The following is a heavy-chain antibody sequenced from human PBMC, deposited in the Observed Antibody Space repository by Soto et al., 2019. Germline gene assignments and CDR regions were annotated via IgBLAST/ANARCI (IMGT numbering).Heavy chain of an antibody. V-gene: IGHV1-8*01. CDR2: MNPNSGNT. D-gene: IGHD1-1*01. Sequence: QVQLVQSGAEVRKPGASVKVSCKASGYTFTSYDINWVRQATGQGLEWMGWMNPNSGNTGFAQKFQGRVTMTRNTSIGTAYMEMSSLRYEDTALYFCARPREIPTRGSLAYWGQGTLVTVSS. CDR1: GYTFTSYD. J-gene: IGHJ4*02. CDR3: ARPREIPTRGSLAY.